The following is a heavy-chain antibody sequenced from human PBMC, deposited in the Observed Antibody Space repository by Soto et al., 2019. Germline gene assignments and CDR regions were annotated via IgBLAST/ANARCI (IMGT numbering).Heavy chain of an antibody. Sequence: GESLKISCKGSGYSFTSYWISWVRQMPGKGLEWMGRIDPSDSYTNYSPSFQGHVTISADKSISTAYLQWSSLKASDTAMYYCARQGGSPPVYYYYGMDVWGQGTTVTVSS. CDR2: IDPSDSYT. V-gene: IGHV5-10-1*01. J-gene: IGHJ6*02. CDR3: ARQGGSPPVYYYYGMDV. D-gene: IGHD1-26*01. CDR1: GYSFTSYW.